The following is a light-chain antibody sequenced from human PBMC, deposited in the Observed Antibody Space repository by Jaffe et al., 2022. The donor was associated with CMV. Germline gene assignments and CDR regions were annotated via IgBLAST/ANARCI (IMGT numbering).Light chain of an antibody. V-gene: IGLV2-14*03. Sequence: QSALTQPASVSGSPGQSITISCTGTSSDVGAYKYVSWYQQHPGKAPKLMIYDVNNRPSGVSNRFSGSKSGNTASLTISGLQPEDEADYYCSSYGTGSILFGGGTKLTVL. CDR2: DVN. CDR1: SSDVGAYKY. J-gene: IGLJ2*01. CDR3: SSYGTGSIL.